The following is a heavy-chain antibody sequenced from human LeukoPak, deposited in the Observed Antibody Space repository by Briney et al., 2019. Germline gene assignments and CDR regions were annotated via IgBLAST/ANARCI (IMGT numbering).Heavy chain of an antibody. CDR2: ISGSGSST. V-gene: IGHV3-23*01. CDR3: ARCRDYYYYYGMDV. Sequence: GGSLRLSCAASGFTFSSYAMSWVRQAPGKGLEWVSAISGSGSSTYYADSVKGRFTISRDNSKNTLFLQMNSLRAEDTAVYYCARCRDYYYYYGMDVWGQGTTVTVSS. J-gene: IGHJ6*02. D-gene: IGHD4/OR15-4a*01. CDR1: GFTFSSYA.